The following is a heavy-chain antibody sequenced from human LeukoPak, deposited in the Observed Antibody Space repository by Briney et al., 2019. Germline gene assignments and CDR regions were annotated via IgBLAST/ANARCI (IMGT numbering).Heavy chain of an antibody. V-gene: IGHV4-59*11. J-gene: IGHJ6*03. CDR2: TSGSI. CDR3: ARVLAIFGLDTTDSSMDV. D-gene: IGHD3/OR15-3a*01. Sequence: SETLSLTCAVSGASISSHYWSWIRQPPGKGLEWIGYTSGSISDNPSLKSRVAVSVDPSQNQVSLSLTSVTAADTAVYYCARVLAIFGLDTTDSSMDVWGKGTTVTVSS. CDR1: GASISSHY.